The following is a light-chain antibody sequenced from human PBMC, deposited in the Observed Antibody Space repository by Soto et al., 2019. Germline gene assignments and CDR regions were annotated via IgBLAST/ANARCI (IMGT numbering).Light chain of an antibody. CDR2: DDN. V-gene: IGLV1-44*01. CDR3: AAWDDSLNGSYV. CDR1: SSNIGGNS. J-gene: IGLJ1*01. Sequence: QSVLTQPPSVSAAPGQKVTISCSGSSSNIGGNSVSWYQQLPGTAPKLLIYDDNQRPSGVPDRFSGSKSGTSASLAISGLQSEDEADYYCAAWDDSLNGSYVFGTGTKVTVL.